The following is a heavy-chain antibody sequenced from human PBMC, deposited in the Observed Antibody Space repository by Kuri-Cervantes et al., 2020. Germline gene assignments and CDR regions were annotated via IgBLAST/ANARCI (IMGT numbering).Heavy chain of an antibody. Sequence: LSLTCAASGFKLSDYYMSWIRQAPGKGLEWVSYISSSGSSIYADSVKGRFTISRDNAKNSLYLQMNSLRVDDTAVYYCARDREGRFGERELFWFDPWGQGTLVTVSS. V-gene: IGHV3-11*04. CDR3: ARDREGRFGERELFWFDP. J-gene: IGHJ5*02. D-gene: IGHD3-10*01. CDR1: GFKLSDYY. CDR2: ISSSGSSI.